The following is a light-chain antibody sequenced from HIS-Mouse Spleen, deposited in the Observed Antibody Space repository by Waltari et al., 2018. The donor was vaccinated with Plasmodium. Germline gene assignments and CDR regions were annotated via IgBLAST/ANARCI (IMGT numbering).Light chain of an antibody. J-gene: IGKJ3*01. Sequence: EIMMTQSPATLSVSPGERATLSRRASQSVSSNLAWYQQKPGQAPRLLINGASTRATGIPARFSGSGSGTEFTLTISSLQSEDFAVYYCQQYNNWSFTFGPGTKVDIK. CDR3: QQYNNWSFT. CDR2: GAS. V-gene: IGKV3-15*01. CDR1: QSVSSN.